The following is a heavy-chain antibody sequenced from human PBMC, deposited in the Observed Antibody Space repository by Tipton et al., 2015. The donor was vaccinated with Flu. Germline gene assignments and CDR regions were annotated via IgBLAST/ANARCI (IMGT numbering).Heavy chain of an antibody. J-gene: IGHJ3*01. CDR2: IYTSGST. CDR3: ARLPGAYCGGDCWAV. V-gene: IGHV4-4*07. D-gene: IGHD2-21*02. Sequence: TLSLTCTVSGDSMSSFYWSWIRQPAGKGLEWIGRIYTSGSTKYNPSLKSRVTMSVDTSKNQFSLRLSSVTAADTAVYYCARLPGAYCGGDCWAVWGQGTMVTVSS. CDR1: GDSMSSFY.